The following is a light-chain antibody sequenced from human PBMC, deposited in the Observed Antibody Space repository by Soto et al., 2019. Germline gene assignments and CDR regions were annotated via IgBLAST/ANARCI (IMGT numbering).Light chain of an antibody. J-gene: IGLJ1*01. CDR1: SSDVGSYNL. V-gene: IGLV2-23*01. CDR2: EDS. CDR3: CSYAGSRTYV. Sequence: QSVLTQPASVSGSPGQSITISCTGTSSDVGSYNLVSWYQQHPGKAPKLMIYEDSKRPSGVSNRFSGSKSGNTASLTISGLQAEDEADYHCCSYAGSRTYVFGTGTKVTVL.